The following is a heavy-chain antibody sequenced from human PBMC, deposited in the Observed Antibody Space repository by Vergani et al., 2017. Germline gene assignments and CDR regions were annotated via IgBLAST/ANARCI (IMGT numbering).Heavy chain of an antibody. Sequence: EVQLVQSGAEVKKPGESLKISCKGSGYSFTSYWIGWVRQMPRKGLEWMGIIYPCDSDTRYSPSFQGQVTISADKSLSTAYLQWSSLKASDTAMYYCAGREAYCSSTSCYPNAFDIWGQGTMVTVSS. D-gene: IGHD2-2*01. J-gene: IGHJ3*02. CDR3: AGREAYCSSTSCYPNAFDI. V-gene: IGHV5-51*03. CDR1: GYSFTSYW. CDR2: IYPCDSDT.